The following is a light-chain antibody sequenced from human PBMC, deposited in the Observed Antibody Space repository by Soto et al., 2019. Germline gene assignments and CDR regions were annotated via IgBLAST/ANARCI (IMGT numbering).Light chain of an antibody. J-gene: IGKJ5*01. Sequence: EIVMTQSPATVSVSPGERATLSCRATQSVSSSLAWYQQKPGQAPRLLIYGASTRATGIPARFSGSGSGTEFTLTISSLQSEEFAVYYCQQYSNWPPITFGQGTRLEIK. CDR3: QQYSNWPPIT. V-gene: IGKV3-15*01. CDR2: GAS. CDR1: QSVSSS.